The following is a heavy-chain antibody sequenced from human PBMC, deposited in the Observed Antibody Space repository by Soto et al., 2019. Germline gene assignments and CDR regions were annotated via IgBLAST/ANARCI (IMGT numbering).Heavy chain of an antibody. V-gene: IGHV3-23*01. CDR3: AKEIAAAGTSYNWFDP. J-gene: IGHJ5*02. CDR1: GFTFSSYA. CDR2: ISGSGGST. D-gene: IGHD6-13*01. Sequence: EVQLLESGGGLVQPGGSLRLSCAASGFTFSSYAMSWVRQAPGKGLEWVSAISGSGGSTYYADSVQGRFTISRDNSKNTLYLQMTSLRAEDTAVYYCAKEIAAAGTSYNWFDPWGQGTLVTVSS.